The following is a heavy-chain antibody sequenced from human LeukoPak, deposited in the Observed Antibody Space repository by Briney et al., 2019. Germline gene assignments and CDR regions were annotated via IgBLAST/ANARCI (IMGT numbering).Heavy chain of an antibody. CDR1: GGTFSSYA. V-gene: IGHV1-18*01. D-gene: IGHD6-13*01. J-gene: IGHJ5*02. CDR2: ISAYNGNT. CDR3: ARDRAAAGPGWFDP. Sequence: ASVKVSCKASGGTFSSYAISWVRQAPGQGLEWMGWISAYNGNTNYAQKLQGRVTMTTDTSTSTAYMELRSLRSDDTAVYYCARDRAAAGPGWFDPWGQGTLVTVSS.